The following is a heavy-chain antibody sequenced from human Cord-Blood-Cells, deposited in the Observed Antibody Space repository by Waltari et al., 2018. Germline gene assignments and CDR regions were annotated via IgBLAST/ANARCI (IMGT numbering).Heavy chain of an antibody. J-gene: IGHJ3*02. CDR2: IIPIVGTA. V-gene: IGHV1-69*01. Sequence: QVQLVQSGAEVKKPGSSVKVSCKASGGTFSSYAISWVRQAPGQGLEWMGGIIPIVGTANYAQKCQGRVTITADESTSTAYMELSSLRSEDMAVYYCARSSSGYSYGYAFDIWGQGTMVTVSS. CDR3: ARSSSGYSYGYAFDI. D-gene: IGHD5-18*01. CDR1: GGTFSSYA.